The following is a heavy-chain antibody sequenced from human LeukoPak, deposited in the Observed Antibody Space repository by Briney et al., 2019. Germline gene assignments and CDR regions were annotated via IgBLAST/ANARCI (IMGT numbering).Heavy chain of an antibody. CDR3: ARGREDYYYYMDV. Sequence: GGSLRLSCAASGFTFSSYGMHWVRQAPGKGLEWVAVISYDGSNKYYADSVKGRFTISRDNSKNTLYLQVNSLRAEDTAVYYCARGREDYYYYMDVWGKGTTVTVSS. CDR2: ISYDGSNK. V-gene: IGHV3-30*03. CDR1: GFTFSSYG. J-gene: IGHJ6*03.